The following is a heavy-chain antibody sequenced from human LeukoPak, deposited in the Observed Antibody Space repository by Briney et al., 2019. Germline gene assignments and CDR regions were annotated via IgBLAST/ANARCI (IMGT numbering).Heavy chain of an antibody. Sequence: SETLSLTCSVSGVSISSSAYYWGWIRQTPGKGLEWIGSIYSGGTTYYNPSLKSRLTISLDTSKSQFSLRLNSVTAAETSVYYCASPVAIEYYYETRDDYEGDYWGQGTLVTVSS. D-gene: IGHD3-22*01. CDR3: ASPVAIEYYYETRDDYEGDY. CDR2: IYSGGTT. CDR1: GVSISSSAYY. J-gene: IGHJ4*02. V-gene: IGHV4-39*01.